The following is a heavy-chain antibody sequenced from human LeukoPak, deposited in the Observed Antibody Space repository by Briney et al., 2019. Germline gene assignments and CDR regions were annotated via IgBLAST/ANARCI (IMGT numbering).Heavy chain of an antibody. V-gene: IGHV3-23*01. CDR2: ISGSGGST. D-gene: IGHD3-10*01. CDR1: GFTFSSYA. CDR3: AKDHRSHVLLWFGELSWYFDY. J-gene: IGHJ4*02. Sequence: GGSLRLSCAASGFTFSSYAMSWVRQAPGKGLEWVSAISGSGGSTYYADSVKGRFTISRDNSKNTLYLQMNSLRAEDTAVYYCAKDHRSHVLLWFGELSWYFDYWGQGTLVTVSS.